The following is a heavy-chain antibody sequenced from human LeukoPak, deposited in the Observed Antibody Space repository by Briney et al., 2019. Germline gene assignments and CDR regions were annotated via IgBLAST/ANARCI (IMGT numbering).Heavy chain of an antibody. D-gene: IGHD5-18*01. J-gene: IGHJ6*02. Sequence: PGGSLRLSCAASGFSLIAYSMNWVRQTPGKGLEWVSYISSGSDTIYNADSVKGRFTISRDNGKNSLYLQMSSLRDEDTAVYYCARVYRFGFRCMDVWSQGTTVTVSS. CDR2: ISSGSDTI. CDR3: ARVYRFGFRCMDV. CDR1: GFSLIAYS. V-gene: IGHV3-48*02.